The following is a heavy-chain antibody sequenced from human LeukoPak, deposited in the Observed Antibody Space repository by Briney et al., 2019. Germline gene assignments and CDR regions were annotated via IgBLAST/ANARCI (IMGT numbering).Heavy chain of an antibody. CDR2: IYHSGTT. J-gene: IGHJ5*02. V-gene: IGHV4-38-2*01. CDR3: AGHTYGGNSKWFDP. Sequence: SETLSLTCAVSGYSISSDYYCGWLRQPPGKGLEWIGTIYHSGTTYYNLSLKSRVTISVDTSKNQFSLKLSSVTAADTAVYYCAGHTYGGNSKWFDPWGEGTLVTASS. CDR1: GYSISSDYY. D-gene: IGHD4-23*01.